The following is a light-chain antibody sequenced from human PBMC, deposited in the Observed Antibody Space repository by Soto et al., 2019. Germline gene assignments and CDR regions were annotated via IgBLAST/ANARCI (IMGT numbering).Light chain of an antibody. CDR1: QSVSTS. CDR2: VAS. Sequence: EVVLTQSPATLSVSPGERATLSCRASQSVSTSLAWYQQKPGQAPRLLIFVASTRATGIPARFSGSGSGTEFTLTISSLQSEDFAVYYCQQDYNWPWTFGQGTKVDTK. CDR3: QQDYNWPWT. J-gene: IGKJ1*01. V-gene: IGKV3-15*01.